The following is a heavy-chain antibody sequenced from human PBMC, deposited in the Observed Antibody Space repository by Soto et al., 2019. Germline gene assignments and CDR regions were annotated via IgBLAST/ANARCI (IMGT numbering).Heavy chain of an antibody. CDR3: ARTAGGRVRGALDI. V-gene: IGHV3-30-3*01. D-gene: IGHD6-13*01. CDR2: IPNTENKK. J-gene: IGHJ3*02. Sequence: QVHLEESGGGVVQPGTSLRLSCVASGFTFSSYGMHWVRQAPGKGLEWVAVIPNTENKKYYADSVKGRFTISRDNSQNSLFLRMDSLMSEDTAMYYCARTAGGRVRGALDIWGQGNMVTVS. CDR1: GFTFSSYG.